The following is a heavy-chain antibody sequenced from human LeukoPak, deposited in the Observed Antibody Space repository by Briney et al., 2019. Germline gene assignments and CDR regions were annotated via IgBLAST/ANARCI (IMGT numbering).Heavy chain of an antibody. V-gene: IGHV3-23*01. J-gene: IGHJ4*02. D-gene: IGHD3/OR15-3a*01. Sequence: GGSLRLSCAASGFTMSHYGVSWVRQAPGKGLEWISGIRSAVETTHYADSVKGRFIISRDNSKNALSLQLNSLRPEDTALYYCAKHFCTGLDCTLFDSWGQGTLVTVSS. CDR3: AKHFCTGLDCTLFDS. CDR1: GFTMSHYG. CDR2: IRSAVETT.